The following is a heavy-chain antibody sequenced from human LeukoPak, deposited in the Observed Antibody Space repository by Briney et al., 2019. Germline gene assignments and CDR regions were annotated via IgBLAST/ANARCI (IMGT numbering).Heavy chain of an antibody. Sequence: GGSLRLSCAASGFTFSTCAMHWVRQAPGNGLEYVAAISGNGDSTYYANSVKGRFTISRDNSKHTLYLQMGSLRPEDMAVYYCAREVYAGNWFDPWGQGTLVTVSS. D-gene: IGHD2-8*01. CDR2: ISGNGDST. CDR3: AREVYAGNWFDP. CDR1: GFTFSTCA. V-gene: IGHV3-64*01. J-gene: IGHJ5*02.